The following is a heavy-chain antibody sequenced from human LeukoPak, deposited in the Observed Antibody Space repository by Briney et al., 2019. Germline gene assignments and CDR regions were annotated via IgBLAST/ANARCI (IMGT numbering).Heavy chain of an antibody. CDR1: GGSISSYY. CDR3: ARQACGWSLPDYYYYMDD. CDR2: IYYSGST. J-gene: IGHJ6*03. Sequence: SETLTLTCTVPGGSISSYYWSWIRQPPGKGLEWIGYIYYSGSTNYNPSLKSRVTISVDTSKNQFSLKLSTVTAADTAVYYCARQACGWSLPDYYYYMDDWGKGTTVTVSS. V-gene: IGHV4-59*08. D-gene: IGHD6-19*01.